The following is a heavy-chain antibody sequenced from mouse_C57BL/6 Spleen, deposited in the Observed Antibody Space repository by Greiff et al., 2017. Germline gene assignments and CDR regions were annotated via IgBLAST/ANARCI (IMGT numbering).Heavy chain of an antibody. V-gene: IGHV1-15*01. D-gene: IGHD2-4*01. CDR2: IDPETGGT. Sequence: VKLQESGAELVRPGASVTLSCKASGYTFTDYEMHWVKQTPVHGLEWIGAIDPETGGTAYNQKFKGKAILTADKSSSTAYMELRSLTSEDSAVYYCTRRSDYDVCYFDYWGQGTTLTVSS. J-gene: IGHJ2*01. CDR1: GYTFTDYE. CDR3: TRRSDYDVCYFDY.